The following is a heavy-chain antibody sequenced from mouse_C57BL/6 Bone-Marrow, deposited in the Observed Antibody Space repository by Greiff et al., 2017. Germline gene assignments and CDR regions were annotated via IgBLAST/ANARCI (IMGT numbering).Heavy chain of an antibody. Sequence: VQLQQPGAELVKPGASVKLSCKASGYTFTSYSMHWVKQRPGQGLEWIGMFHPNSGSTNYNEKFKSKATLTVDKSSSTAYMQLSSLTSEDSAVYYCARRWGRRRFAYWGQGTLVTVSA. J-gene: IGHJ3*01. CDR3: ARRWGRRRFAY. CDR1: GYTFTSYS. CDR2: FHPNSGST. V-gene: IGHV1-64*01. D-gene: IGHD2-12*01.